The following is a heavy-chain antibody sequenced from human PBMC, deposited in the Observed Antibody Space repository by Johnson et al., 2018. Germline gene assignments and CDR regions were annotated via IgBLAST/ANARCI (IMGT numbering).Heavy chain of an antibody. V-gene: IGHV3-11*04. CDR2: ISSSSSTI. CDR3: AREVGATLAEYFQH. Sequence: QVQLVQSGGGLVKPGGSLRLSCAASGFTFSDYYMSWIRQAPGKGLEWVSYISSSSSTIYYADSVKGRFTISRDNAKNSLYLQMNSLRDEDTAVYYCAREVGATLAEYFQHWGQGTLVTVSS. J-gene: IGHJ1*01. D-gene: IGHD1-26*01. CDR1: GFTFSDYY.